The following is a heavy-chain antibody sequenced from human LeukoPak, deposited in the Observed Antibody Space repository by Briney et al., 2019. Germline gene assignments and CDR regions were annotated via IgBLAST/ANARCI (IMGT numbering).Heavy chain of an antibody. D-gene: IGHD5-12*01. CDR2: IYTRGSI. CDR1: GGSISSGSYY. V-gene: IGHV4-61*02. CDR3: ASYDWSYGASY. Sequence: SETLSLTCTVSGGSISSGSYYWSWIRQPAGKGLEWIGRIYTRGSINYNPSLKSRVTISIDTSKNQFSLKLSSVTAADTAVYYCASYDWSYGASYWGQGTLVTVSS. J-gene: IGHJ4*02.